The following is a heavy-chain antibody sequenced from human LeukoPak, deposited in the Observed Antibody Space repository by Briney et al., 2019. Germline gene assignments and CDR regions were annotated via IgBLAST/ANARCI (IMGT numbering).Heavy chain of an antibody. CDR3: AKDREYSRGEYYLDY. V-gene: IGHV3-9*01. CDR1: GFTFDDYA. D-gene: IGHD6-6*01. J-gene: IGHJ4*02. Sequence: SLRLSCAASGFTFDDYAMHWVRQAPGKGLEWVSGISWNSGSIGYADSVKGRFTISRDNAKNSLYLQMNSLRAEDTALYYCAKDREYSRGEYYLDYWGQGTLVTVSS. CDR2: ISWNSGSI.